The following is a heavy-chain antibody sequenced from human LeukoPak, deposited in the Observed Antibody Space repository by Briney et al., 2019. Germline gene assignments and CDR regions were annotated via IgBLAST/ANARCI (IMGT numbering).Heavy chain of an antibody. CDR2: INPNSGGT. CDR1: GYIFTGYY. Sequence: ASVKVSCKASGYIFTGYYMHWVRQAPGQGLEWMGWINPNSGGTNYAQKFQGRVTMTRDMSISTAYMELSRLRSDDTAVYYCARDGSITIFGVVIREEAFDIWGQGTMVTVSS. J-gene: IGHJ3*02. V-gene: IGHV1-2*02. CDR3: ARDGSITIFGVVIREEAFDI. D-gene: IGHD3-3*01.